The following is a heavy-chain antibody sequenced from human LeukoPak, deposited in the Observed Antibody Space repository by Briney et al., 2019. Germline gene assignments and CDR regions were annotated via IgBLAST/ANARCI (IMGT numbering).Heavy chain of an antibody. CDR3: AHTVEELVYYYYYMDV. V-gene: IGHV2-5*01. CDR2: IYWNDDK. D-gene: IGHD6-6*01. Sequence: SGPTLVHPTQPLTLTCTFSGFSLSTSGVGVGWIRQPPGKALEWLALIYWNDDKRYSPSLKSRLTITKDTSKNQVVLTMTNMDPVDTATYYCAHTVEELVYYYYYMDVWGKGTTVTVSS. J-gene: IGHJ6*03. CDR1: GFSLSTSGVG.